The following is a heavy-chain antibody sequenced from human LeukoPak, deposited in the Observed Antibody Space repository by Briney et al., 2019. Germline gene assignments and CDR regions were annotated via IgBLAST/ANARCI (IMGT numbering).Heavy chain of an antibody. CDR1: GFTFSSYS. J-gene: IGHJ3*02. V-gene: IGHV3-21*01. CDR2: ISSGSSYI. CDR3: VRDAKQYYDILTGYYNDAFDI. Sequence: PGGSLRLSCAASGFTFSSYSMNWVRQAPGKGLEWVSSISSGSSYIYYADSVKGRFTVSRDNAKHSLYLQMNGLRAEDTAVYYCVRDAKQYYDILTGYYNDAFDIWGQGTMVTVSS. D-gene: IGHD3-9*01.